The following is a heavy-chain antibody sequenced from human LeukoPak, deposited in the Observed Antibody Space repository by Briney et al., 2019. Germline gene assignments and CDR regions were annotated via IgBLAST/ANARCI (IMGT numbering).Heavy chain of an antibody. V-gene: IGHV4-38-2*02. J-gene: IGHJ4*02. CDR1: GSGYSISGGFD. CDR2: IYLSGRT. CDR3: AGQFDSSGSYFY. D-gene: IGHD3-22*01. Sequence: PSETLSLSCTVSGSGYSISGGFDWGWIRQPPGKGLEWIGSIYLSGRTYYNPSLKSRPTISVDTSKNQFSLKLKFVTAADTAVYYCAGQFDSSGSYFYWGQGTLVTVSS.